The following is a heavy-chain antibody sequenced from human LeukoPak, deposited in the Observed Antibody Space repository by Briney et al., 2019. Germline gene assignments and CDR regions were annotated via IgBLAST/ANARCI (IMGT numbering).Heavy chain of an antibody. CDR1: GFTVSSNY. J-gene: IGHJ4*02. CDR3: ARPYSSSWYGGEYYFDY. CDR2: IYSGGST. Sequence: PGGSLRLSCAASGFTVSSNYMSWVRQAPGKGLEWVSVIYSGGSTYYADSVKGRFTISRDNSKNTLYLQMNSLRAEDTAVYYCARPYSSSWYGGEYYFDYWGQGTLVTVSS. V-gene: IGHV3-66*04. D-gene: IGHD6-13*01.